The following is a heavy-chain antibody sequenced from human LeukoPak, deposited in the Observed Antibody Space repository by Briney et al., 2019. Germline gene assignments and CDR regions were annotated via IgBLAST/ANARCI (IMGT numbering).Heavy chain of an antibody. CDR1: AFTLSSYN. CDR2: ISSGSTYM. D-gene: IGHD3-10*01. CDR3: AKDGVPSRWFGRNYFDY. V-gene: IGHV3-21*01. Sequence: GGSLRLSCEASAFTLSSYNMNWVRQAPGKGLEWISSISSGSTYMNYADSVKGRFTISRDNSKNTLYLQMNSLRAEDTAVYYCAKDGVPSRWFGRNYFDYWGQGTLVTVSS. J-gene: IGHJ4*02.